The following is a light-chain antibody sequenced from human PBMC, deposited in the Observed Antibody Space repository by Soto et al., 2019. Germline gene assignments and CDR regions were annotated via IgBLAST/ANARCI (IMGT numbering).Light chain of an antibody. V-gene: IGLV2-14*01. J-gene: IGLJ1*01. CDR1: NSDVGIYDF. CDR2: EVS. Sequence: QSVLTQPASVSGTPGQSITISCTGSNSDVGIYDFVSWYQHHPGRAPKLIVSEVSHRPSGVSNRFSGSKSGNTASLTISGLQSEDGADYYCFSYTSDDGRYVFGTGTKLTVL. CDR3: FSYTSDDGRYV.